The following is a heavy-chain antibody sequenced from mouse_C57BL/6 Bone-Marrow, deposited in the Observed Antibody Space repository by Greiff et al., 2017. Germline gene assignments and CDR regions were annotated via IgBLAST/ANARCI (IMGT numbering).Heavy chain of an antibody. CDR2: IDPENGDT. J-gene: IGHJ4*01. D-gene: IGHD1-1*01. V-gene: IGHV14-4*01. CDR3: TTGDMGYYGRNAMDY. Sequence: EVKLQQSGAELVRPGASVKLSCTASGFNIKDDYMHWVKQRPEQGLAWIGWIDPENGDTEYASKFQGKATITADTSSNTAYLQLSSLTSEDTAVYYCTTGDMGYYGRNAMDYWGQGTSVTVSS. CDR1: GFNIKDDY.